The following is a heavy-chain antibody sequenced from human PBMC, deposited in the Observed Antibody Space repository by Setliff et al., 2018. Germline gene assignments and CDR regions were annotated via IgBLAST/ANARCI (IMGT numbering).Heavy chain of an antibody. CDR2: IVVGSGNT. CDR1: GNPFNSHY. V-gene: IGHV1-58*02. Sequence: SVKVSCKASGNPFNSHYMHWVRQARGQRLEWIGWIVVGSGNTNYAQKFQGRVTITADKSTSTAYMELSSLRSEDTAVYYCASYEGDDYGDYYFDYWGQGTLVTVSS. D-gene: IGHD4-17*01. J-gene: IGHJ4*02. CDR3: ASYEGDDYGDYYFDY.